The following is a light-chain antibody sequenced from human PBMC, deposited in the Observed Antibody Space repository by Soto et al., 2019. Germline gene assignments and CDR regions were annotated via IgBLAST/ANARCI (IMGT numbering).Light chain of an antibody. J-gene: IGKJ4*01. CDR3: QQSYSTHLRLT. Sequence: DIQMTQSPSSLSASVGDRVTITCRASQSISSYLNWYQQKPGKAPKLLIYAASSLQSGVPSRFSGSGSGTDFTLTISSLQPEDFATYYCQQSYSTHLRLTFGGGTKVDIK. V-gene: IGKV1-39*01. CDR2: AAS. CDR1: QSISSY.